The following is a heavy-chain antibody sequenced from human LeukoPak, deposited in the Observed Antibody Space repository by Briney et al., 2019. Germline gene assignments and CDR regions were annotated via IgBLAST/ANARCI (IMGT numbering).Heavy chain of an antibody. Sequence: ASVKVSCKASAYTFSHYGINWVRQAPGQGLEWMGWNSAYNGNTNYAQNLQDRVTMTADTSTSIAYMELRSLRPDDTAVYYCVRDGGGLYYYYYMDVWGTGTTVTVSS. D-gene: IGHD3-16*01. J-gene: IGHJ6*03. CDR2: NSAYNGNT. CDR1: AYTFSHYG. CDR3: VRDGGGLYYYYYMDV. V-gene: IGHV1-18*01.